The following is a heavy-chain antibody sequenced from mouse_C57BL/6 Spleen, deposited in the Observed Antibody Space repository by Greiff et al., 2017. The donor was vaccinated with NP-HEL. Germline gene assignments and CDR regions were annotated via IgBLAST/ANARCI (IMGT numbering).Heavy chain of an antibody. CDR3: ACGNYWYFDV. J-gene: IGHJ1*03. V-gene: IGHV1-55*01. Sequence: VQLQQPGAELVKPGASVKMSCKASGYTFPSYWITWVKQRPGQGPEWVGDIYPGSGCTNYNEKFKSKATLTVDTSSSTAYMQLSSLTSEDSADYYCACGNYWYFDVWGTGTTVTVSS. D-gene: IGHD1-1*02. CDR1: GYTFPSYW. CDR2: IYPGSGCT.